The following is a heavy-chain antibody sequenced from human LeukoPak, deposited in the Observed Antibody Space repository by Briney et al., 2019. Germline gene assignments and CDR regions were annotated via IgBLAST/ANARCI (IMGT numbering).Heavy chain of an antibody. CDR2: ISSSSSYV. CDR1: GFTFSSYS. CDR3: ARGQDTAMVPFDY. V-gene: IGHV3-21*01. Sequence: GGSLRLSCAASGFTFSSYSMNWVRQAPGKGLEWVSSISSSSSYVYYADSVKGRFTISRDNAKNPLYLQMNSLRAEDTAVYYCARGQDTAMVPFDYWGQGTLVTVSS. D-gene: IGHD5-18*01. J-gene: IGHJ4*02.